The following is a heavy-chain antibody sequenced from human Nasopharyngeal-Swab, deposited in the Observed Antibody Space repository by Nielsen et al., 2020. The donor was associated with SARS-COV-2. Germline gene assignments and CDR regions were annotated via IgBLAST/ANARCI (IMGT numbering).Heavy chain of an antibody. V-gene: IGHV4-4*02. D-gene: IGHD2-8*01. Sequence: WIRQPPGKGLEWIGEIYHSGSTNYNPSLTSRVTISVDKSKNQFSLKLRSVTAADTAVFYCARHMLRGPTAFDIWGQGTVVTVSS. CDR2: IYHSGST. CDR3: ARHMLRGPTAFDI. J-gene: IGHJ3*02.